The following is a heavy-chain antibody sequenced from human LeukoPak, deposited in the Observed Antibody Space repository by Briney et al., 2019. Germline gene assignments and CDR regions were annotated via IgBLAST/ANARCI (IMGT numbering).Heavy chain of an antibody. Sequence: PGGSLRLSCAASGFTFDDYGMTWVRQALGKGLEWVSGINWSGGSTGYADSVKGRFTISRDNAKNSLYLQMNSLRAEDTALYYCARGSATYYRYFDYWGQGILVTVSS. CDR2: INWSGGST. J-gene: IGHJ4*02. V-gene: IGHV3-20*04. CDR1: GFTFDDYG. D-gene: IGHD3-10*01. CDR3: ARGSATYYRYFDY.